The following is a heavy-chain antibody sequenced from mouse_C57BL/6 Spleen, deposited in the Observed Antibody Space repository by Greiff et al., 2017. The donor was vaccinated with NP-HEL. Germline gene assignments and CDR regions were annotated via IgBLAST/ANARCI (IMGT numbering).Heavy chain of an antibody. V-gene: IGHV1-69*01. CDR1: GYTFTSYW. CDR3: ARKSFSNGFAY. J-gene: IGHJ3*01. D-gene: IGHD2-5*01. CDR2: IDTSDSYT. Sequence: QVQLQQPGAELVMPGASLNLSCKASGYTFTSYWMNWVKQRPGQGLEWIGEIDTSDSYTSYNQKFKGKSTLTVDKTSSTAYMQLIRLTSDDSAVFYCARKSFSNGFAYWGQGTLVTVSA.